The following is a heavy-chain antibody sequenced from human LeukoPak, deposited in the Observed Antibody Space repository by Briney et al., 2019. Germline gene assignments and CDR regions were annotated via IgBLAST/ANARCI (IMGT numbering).Heavy chain of an antibody. CDR3: TKDINPSGSYYFDY. CDR1: GFTFSSYS. J-gene: IGHJ4*02. CDR2: ISSSSSYI. Sequence: GGSLRLSCAASGFTFSSYSMNWVRQAPGKGLEWVSSISSSSSYIYYADSVKGRFTISRDNAKNSLYLQMSSLTTEDTAYYYCTKDINPSGSYYFDYWGQGTLVTVSS. D-gene: IGHD3-10*01. V-gene: IGHV3-21*04.